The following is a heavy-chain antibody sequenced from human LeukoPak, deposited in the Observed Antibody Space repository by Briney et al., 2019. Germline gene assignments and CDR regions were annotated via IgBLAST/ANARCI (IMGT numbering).Heavy chain of an antibody. CDR2: FDPEDGET. CDR1: GHTLTELS. D-gene: IGHD6-13*01. J-gene: IGHJ5*02. Sequence: ASVKVSCKVSGHTLTELSMHWVRQAPGKGLEWMGGFDPEDGETIYAQKFQGRVTMTEDTSTDTAYMELSSLRSEDTAVYYCATVLRGAAAGYDTNGWFDPWGQGTLVTVSS. CDR3: ATVLRGAAAGYDTNGWFDP. V-gene: IGHV1-24*01.